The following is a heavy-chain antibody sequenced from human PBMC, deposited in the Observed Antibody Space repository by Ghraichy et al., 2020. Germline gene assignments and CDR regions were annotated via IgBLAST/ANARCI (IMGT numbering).Heavy chain of an antibody. CDR1: AFPFSLYT. J-gene: IGHJ4*02. CDR3: ARVNLETTGLDY. CDR2: ISSGSDYI. D-gene: IGHD1-1*01. V-gene: IGHV3-21*06. Sequence: GGSLRLSCAASAFPFSLYTMNWVRQAPGKGLEWVSSISSGSDYIYFRDSVRGRFTISRDNAKSSLFLQMDSLRAEDTAVYYCARVNLETTGLDYWGQGTLVTVSS.